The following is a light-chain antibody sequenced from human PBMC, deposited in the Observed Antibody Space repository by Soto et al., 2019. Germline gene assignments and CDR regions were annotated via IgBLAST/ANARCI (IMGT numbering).Light chain of an antibody. Sequence: IVLTQSPGTLSLSPGERATLSCRASQSVSGTYLAWYQQKPGQAPRLLIYDVSSRATGIPDRFSGSGSGADFTLTISRLEPEDFAVYYCQQYGTSPLTFGQGPRLETK. CDR2: DVS. J-gene: IGKJ5*01. CDR3: QQYGTSPLT. CDR1: QSVSGTY. V-gene: IGKV3-20*01.